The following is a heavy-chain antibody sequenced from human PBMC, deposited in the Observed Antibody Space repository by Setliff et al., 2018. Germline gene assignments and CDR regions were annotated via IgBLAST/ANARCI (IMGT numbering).Heavy chain of an antibody. V-gene: IGHV1-2*06. D-gene: IGHD2-15*01. CDR1: RYTFNDYY. Sequence: ASVKVSCKAFRYTFNDYYIHWVRQTPGQGLEWMGRINPSSGGTDDAQNFLGRVTMTRDTAISTAYMELSSLRSEDTAVYYCATNSGGNTIDAFDIWGQGTMVTVSS. CDR2: INPSSGGT. J-gene: IGHJ3*02. CDR3: ATNSGGNTIDAFDI.